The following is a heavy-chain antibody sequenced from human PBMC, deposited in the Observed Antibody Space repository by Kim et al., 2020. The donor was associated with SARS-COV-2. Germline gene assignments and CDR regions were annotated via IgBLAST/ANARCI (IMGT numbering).Heavy chain of an antibody. CDR3: ARDLRAAAGNGDPYYYYGMDV. V-gene: IGHV4-59*13. CDR1: GGSISSYY. D-gene: IGHD6-13*01. Sequence: SETLSLTCTVSGGSISSYYWSWIRQPPGKGLEWIGYIYYSGSTNYNPPLKSRVTISVDTSKNQFSLKLSSVTAADTAVYYCARDLRAAAGNGDPYYYYGMDVWGQGTTVTVSS. CDR2: IYYSGST. J-gene: IGHJ6*02.